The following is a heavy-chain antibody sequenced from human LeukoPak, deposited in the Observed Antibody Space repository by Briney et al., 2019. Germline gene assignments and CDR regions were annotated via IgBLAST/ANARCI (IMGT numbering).Heavy chain of an antibody. J-gene: IGHJ5*02. CDR1: GGSFSNGDYY. CDR2: IYYSGST. V-gene: IGHV4-30-4*01. Sequence: SQTLSLTCIVFGGSFSNGDYYWSWIRQPPGKGLEWIGYIYYSGSTFYNPSLKSRVTISLDTSKSQFSLKLSSVTAADTAVYYCARSEGYAFGPWGQGTLVTVSS. D-gene: IGHD2-15*01. CDR3: ARSEGYAFGP.